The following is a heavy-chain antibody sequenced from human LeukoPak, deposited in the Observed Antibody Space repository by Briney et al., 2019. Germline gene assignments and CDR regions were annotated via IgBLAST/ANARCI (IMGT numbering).Heavy chain of an antibody. V-gene: IGHV1-2*02. Sequence: GASVKVSCKASGYTFTGYYMHWVRQAPGQGLEWMGWINPNSGGTNYAQKFQGRVTMTRDTSISTAYMELSRLRSDDTAVYYCARGALNYDFWSGYYSSWFDPWGQGTLVTVSS. CDR2: INPNSGGT. J-gene: IGHJ5*02. CDR1: GYTFTGYY. D-gene: IGHD3-3*01. CDR3: ARGALNYDFWSGYYSSWFDP.